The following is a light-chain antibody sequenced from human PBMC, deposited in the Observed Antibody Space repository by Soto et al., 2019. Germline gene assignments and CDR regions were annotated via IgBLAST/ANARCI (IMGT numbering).Light chain of an antibody. CDR1: QSIGTW. V-gene: IGKV1-5*03. CDR2: RAS. Sequence: DIPMTQSPSTLSASVGDRVTITCRASQSIGTWLAWYQQKPGKAPKLLIYRASNLESGVPSSFSGSGSGTEVSLTISSLQPDDFATYYCQQYNAFSTFGQGTKVEIK. CDR3: QQYNAFST. J-gene: IGKJ1*01.